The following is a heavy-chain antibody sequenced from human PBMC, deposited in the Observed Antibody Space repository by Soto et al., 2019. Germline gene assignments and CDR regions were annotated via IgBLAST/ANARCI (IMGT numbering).Heavy chain of an antibody. V-gene: IGHV1-69*12. CDR1: GGTFSSYA. D-gene: IGHD3-10*01. CDR3: ARDNLVRGLAKFDP. J-gene: IGHJ5*02. Sequence: QVQLVQSGAEVKKPGSSVKVSCKASGGTFSSYAISWVRQAPGQGLEWMGGIIPIFGTANYAQKFQGRVTIAADESTRTDYMERSRLRSEDTAGYYCARDNLVRGLAKFDPWGQGTLVTVFS. CDR2: IIPIFGTA.